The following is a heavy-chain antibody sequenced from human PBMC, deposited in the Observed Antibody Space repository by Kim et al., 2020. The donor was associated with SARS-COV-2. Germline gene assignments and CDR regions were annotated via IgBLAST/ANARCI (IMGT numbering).Heavy chain of an antibody. Sequence: SRVTISVDTSKNQFSLKLSSVTAADTAVYYCARGYYYGSGKGVRGYGMDVWGQGTTVTVSS. CDR3: ARGYYYGSGKGVRGYGMDV. J-gene: IGHJ6*02. D-gene: IGHD3-10*01. V-gene: IGHV4-59*09.